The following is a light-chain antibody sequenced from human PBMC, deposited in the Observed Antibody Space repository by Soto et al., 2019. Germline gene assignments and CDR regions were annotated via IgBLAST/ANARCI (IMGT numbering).Light chain of an antibody. CDR3: QAWDSSTPVV. CDR2: EDI. V-gene: IGLV3-1*01. J-gene: IGLJ2*01. Sequence: SYELTQPPSVSVSPGQTASITCSGDKLGDKYAFWYQQKPGQPPVLVIYEDIKRPSGIPERISGSNSGNTATLTISGTQAMDEADYYCQAWDSSTPVVFGGGTKLTVL. CDR1: KLGDKY.